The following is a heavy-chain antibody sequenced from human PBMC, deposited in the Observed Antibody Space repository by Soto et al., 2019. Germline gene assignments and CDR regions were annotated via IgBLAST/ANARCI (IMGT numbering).Heavy chain of an antibody. CDR1: GYTFTSYV. CDR3: ARGMIRFLEWSLIYYYYYSMDV. J-gene: IGHJ6*02. V-gene: IGHV1-18*01. D-gene: IGHD3-3*01. Sequence: ASVKVSCKASGYTFTSYVISWVRQAPGQGLEWMGWISAYNGNTNFAQKLQGRVTMTTDTSTSTAYMELRSLRSEDTAVYYCARGMIRFLEWSLIYYYYYSMDVRGQGTTVTVSS. CDR2: ISAYNGNT.